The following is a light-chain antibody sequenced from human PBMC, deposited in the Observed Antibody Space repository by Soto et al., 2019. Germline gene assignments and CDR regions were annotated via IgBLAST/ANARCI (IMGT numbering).Light chain of an antibody. CDR3: QQYNNWPPIT. CDR2: DAS. V-gene: IGKV3-11*01. J-gene: IGKJ5*01. CDR1: QSVSSY. Sequence: EVLMTQSPATLSVSPGERATLSCRASQSVSSYLAWYQQKPGQAPRLLIYDASNRATGIPARFSGSGSGTDFTLTISSLEPEDFAVYYCQQYNNWPPITFGQGTRLEI.